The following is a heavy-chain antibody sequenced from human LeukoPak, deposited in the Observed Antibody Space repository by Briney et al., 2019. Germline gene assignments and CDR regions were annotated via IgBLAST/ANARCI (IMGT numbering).Heavy chain of an antibody. CDR3: AREGSYYGSGSYLGGIDY. CDR1: GFTFSDYY. J-gene: IGHJ4*02. CDR2: ISSSGSSI. D-gene: IGHD3-10*01. V-gene: IGHV3-11*04. Sequence: PGGSLRLSCAASGFTFSDYYISWIRQAPGKGLEGVSYISSSGSSIYYVDSVKGRFTISRDNAKNSLYLQMNSLRAEDTAVYYCAREGSYYGSGSYLGGIDYWGQGTLVTVSS.